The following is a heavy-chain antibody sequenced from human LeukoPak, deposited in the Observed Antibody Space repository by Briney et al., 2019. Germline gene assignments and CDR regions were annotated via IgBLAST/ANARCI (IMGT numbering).Heavy chain of an antibody. Sequence: ASVKVSCRASGYTFTTYGISWVRQAPGQGLEWMGWISAYNGNTNYAQKLRGRVTMTTDTSTSTAYMELRSLRSDDTAVYYCARGSQLDPYDYWGQGTLVTVSS. CDR2: ISAYNGNT. CDR3: ARGSQLDPYDY. D-gene: IGHD6-6*01. V-gene: IGHV1-18*01. CDR1: GYTFTTYG. J-gene: IGHJ4*02.